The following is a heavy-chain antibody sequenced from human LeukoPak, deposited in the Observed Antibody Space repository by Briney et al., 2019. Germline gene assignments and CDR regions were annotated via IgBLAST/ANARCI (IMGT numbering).Heavy chain of an antibody. V-gene: IGHV3-23*01. D-gene: IGHD6-13*01. J-gene: IGHJ4*02. CDR2: ISGSGSTT. Sequence: TGGSLRLSCAASGFTFSSYAISWVRQAPGKGLEWVSSISGSGSTTYFADSVKGRFTISRDNSRNTLYLQMNSLRAEDTAVYYCAKTRPLDSSSWSHGDYWGQGTLVTVSS. CDR3: AKTRPLDSSSWSHGDY. CDR1: GFTFSSYA.